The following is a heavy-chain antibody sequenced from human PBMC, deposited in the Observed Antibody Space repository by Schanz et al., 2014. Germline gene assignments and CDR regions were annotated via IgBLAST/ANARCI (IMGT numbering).Heavy chain of an antibody. CDR3: AKRFHCSGSHPFDY. D-gene: IGHD3-10*02. CDR1: GFTFSNCD. CDR2: IDGRGITT. V-gene: IGHV3-23*04. J-gene: IGHJ4*02. Sequence: EVHLEESGGGLVQPGGSQRLSCAVSGFTFSNCDMTWVRQAPGKGLEWVAIIDGRGITTFYADSVKGRFTISRDNVKNTVYLQMNSLRDDDTAVYYCAKRFHCSGSHPFDYWGQGTLVTVSS.